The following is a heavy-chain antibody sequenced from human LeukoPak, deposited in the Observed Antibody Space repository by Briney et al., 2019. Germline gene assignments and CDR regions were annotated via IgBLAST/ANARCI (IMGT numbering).Heavy chain of an antibody. Sequence: GASVKVSCKASGYTFTGYYMHWVRQAPGQGLEWMGWINPNSGGTNYAQKFQGRVTMTRDTSISTAYMELSRLRSDDTAVYYCAVNIVVVVAATRTEDDYWGQGTLVTVSS. J-gene: IGHJ4*02. CDR3: AVNIVVVVAATRTEDDY. D-gene: IGHD2-15*01. V-gene: IGHV1-2*02. CDR1: GYTFTGYY. CDR2: INPNSGGT.